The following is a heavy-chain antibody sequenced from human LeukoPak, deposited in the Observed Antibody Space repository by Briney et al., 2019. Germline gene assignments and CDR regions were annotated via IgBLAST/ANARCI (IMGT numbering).Heavy chain of an antibody. Sequence: ASVKVSCKASGYTFTSYGISWVRQAPGQGLEWMGWISAYNGNTNYAQKLQGRVTMTTDTSTSTAYMELRSLRSDDTAVYYCARERDGTEAAAGTIDYWGQGTLVTVSS. CDR2: ISAYNGNT. D-gene: IGHD6-13*01. CDR3: ARERDGTEAAAGTIDY. CDR1: GYTFTSYG. V-gene: IGHV1-18*01. J-gene: IGHJ4*02.